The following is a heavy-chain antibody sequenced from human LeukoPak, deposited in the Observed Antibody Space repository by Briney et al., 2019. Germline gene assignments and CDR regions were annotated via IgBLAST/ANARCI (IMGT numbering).Heavy chain of an antibody. CDR3: AKARITGTTLRYYFDY. CDR1: GFTFSSYW. J-gene: IGHJ4*02. V-gene: IGHV3-74*01. CDR2: INTDGSST. Sequence: GGSLRLSCAASGFTFSSYWMHWVRQAPGKGLVWVSRINTDGSSTSYADSVKGRFTISRDNAKNSLYLQMNSLRAEDTAVYYCAKARITGTTLRYYFDYWGQGTLVTVSS. D-gene: IGHD1-20*01.